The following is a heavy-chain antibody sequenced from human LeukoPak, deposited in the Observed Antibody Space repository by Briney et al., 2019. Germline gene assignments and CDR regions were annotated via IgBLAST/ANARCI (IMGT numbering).Heavy chain of an antibody. CDR1: GRSFSGYY. D-gene: IGHD4-11*01. Sequence: PSETLSLTCAVYGRSFSGYYWSWIRQPPGKGLEWIGEINHSGSTNYNPSLKSRVTISVDTSKNQFSLKLSSVTAADTAVYYCARGLYDYSNYPPSVYYGMDVWGQGTTVTVSS. V-gene: IGHV4-34*01. CDR2: INHSGST. CDR3: ARGLYDYSNYPPSVYYGMDV. J-gene: IGHJ6*02.